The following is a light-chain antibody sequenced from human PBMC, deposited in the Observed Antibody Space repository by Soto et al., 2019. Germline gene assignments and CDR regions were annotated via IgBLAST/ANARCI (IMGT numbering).Light chain of an antibody. V-gene: IGLV2-14*01. CDR3: SSYRSSSSFV. CDR1: SSDVGGYNY. CDR2: EVS. J-gene: IGLJ1*01. Sequence: QSALTQPASVSGSPGQSITISCTGTSSDVGGYNYVSWYQQHPGKAPKLMIYEVSNRPSGVSSRFSGSNSGNTASLTISGLQAEDEADYYCSSYRSSSSFVFGTGTKVTVL.